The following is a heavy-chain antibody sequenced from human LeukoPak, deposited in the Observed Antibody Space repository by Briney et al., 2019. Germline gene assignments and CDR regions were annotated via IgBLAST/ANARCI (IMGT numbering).Heavy chain of an antibody. D-gene: IGHD7-27*01. CDR1: GYTFTNYY. CDR2: VNPGGGNT. Sequence: GASVKVSCKASGYTFTNYYIHWVRQAPGQGLEWMGIVNPGGGNTNYAQKFQGRVTLTRDRSTSTVYMKLSSLRSEDTAVYYCARVRDWGSSNPFDYWGQGTLVTVSS. CDR3: ARVRDWGSSNPFDY. J-gene: IGHJ4*02. V-gene: IGHV1-46*01.